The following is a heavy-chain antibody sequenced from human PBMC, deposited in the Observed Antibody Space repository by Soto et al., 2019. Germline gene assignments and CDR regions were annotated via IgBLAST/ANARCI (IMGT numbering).Heavy chain of an antibody. J-gene: IGHJ3*02. D-gene: IGHD1-26*01. CDR2: IYWNDDK. CDR1: GFSLSTRAVG. CDR3: TPRHELGSFDI. Sequence: QITLKESGPTLVKPTQTLTLTCTFSGFSLSTRAVGVGWIRQPPGKALEGLALIYWNDDKRYSPTLKNRLTIPKDTSKNHVVLTMTNMDTGDTETYYCTPRHELGSFDIWGQGTQVTVSS. V-gene: IGHV2-5*01.